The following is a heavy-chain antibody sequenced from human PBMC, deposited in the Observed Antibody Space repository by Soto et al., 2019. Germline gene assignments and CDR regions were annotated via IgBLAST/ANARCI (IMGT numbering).Heavy chain of an antibody. Sequence: VGSLRLSCAASGFTFSSYAMSWVLQAPGKGLEWVSTISDSGGSTSYADSVRGRFTISRDNYKNTLYLQMNSLRAEDTAVYYCAKGGEWEPLQGWGQGTLVTVSS. J-gene: IGHJ4*02. V-gene: IGHV3-23*01. CDR3: AKGGEWEPLQG. CDR1: GFTFSSYA. CDR2: ISDSGGST. D-gene: IGHD1-26*01.